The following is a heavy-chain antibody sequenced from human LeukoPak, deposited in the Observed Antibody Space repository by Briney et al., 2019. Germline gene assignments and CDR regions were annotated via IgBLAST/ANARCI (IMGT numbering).Heavy chain of an antibody. CDR1: GGSISSNSYY. Sequence: SETLSLTCSVSGGSISSNSYYWGWIRQPPGKGLEWIGSFYYSGSTYYNPSLKSRVTISVDTSKNQFSLKLSSVTAADTAVYYCARIDYPHYYYYYMDVWGKGTTVTVSS. CDR2: FYYSGST. CDR3: ARIDYPHYYYYYMDV. V-gene: IGHV4-39*07. D-gene: IGHD4-11*01. J-gene: IGHJ6*03.